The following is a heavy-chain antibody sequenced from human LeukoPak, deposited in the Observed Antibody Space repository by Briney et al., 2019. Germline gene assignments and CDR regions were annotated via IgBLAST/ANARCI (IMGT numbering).Heavy chain of an antibody. CDR1: GFTFSSYG. Sequence: GGSLRLSCAASGFTFSSYGMHWVRQAPGKGLEWVAFIRYDGSNKYYADSVKGRFTISRDNSKNTLYLQMNSLRAEDTAVYYCAKVARVKRYYDSSGYYDFDYWGQGTLVTVSS. CDR3: AKVARVKRYYDSSGYYDFDY. V-gene: IGHV3-30*02. J-gene: IGHJ4*02. D-gene: IGHD3-22*01. CDR2: IRYDGSNK.